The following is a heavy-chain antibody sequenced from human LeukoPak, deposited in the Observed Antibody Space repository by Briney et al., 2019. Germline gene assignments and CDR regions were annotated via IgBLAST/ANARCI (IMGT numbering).Heavy chain of an antibody. D-gene: IGHD6-19*01. V-gene: IGHV3-30*02. J-gene: IGHJ4*02. Sequence: GGSLRLSCAASGFTFSSSCMHWVRQAPGKGLECVAFIHCHGTDKYYAESVKGRFTISRDNSKNTLYMEVNSLRAEDTAVYYCAREGGRTVAGTFDNWGQGTMVTVCS. CDR1: GFTFSSSC. CDR3: AREGGRTVAGTFDN. CDR2: IHCHGTDK.